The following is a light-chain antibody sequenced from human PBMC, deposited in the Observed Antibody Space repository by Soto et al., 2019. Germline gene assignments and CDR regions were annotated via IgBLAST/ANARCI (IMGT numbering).Light chain of an antibody. CDR2: RAS. CDR3: QHYGTSPPMYT. J-gene: IGKJ2*01. CDR1: QSVTSGY. Sequence: EIVLTQSPGTLSLSPGERATLSCRASQSVTSGYLGWYQQKPGQAPRLLISRASSRATGISDRFSGSGSGTAFTLTISRLEPDDCAVYYCQHYGTSPPMYTFGQGTKVEIK. V-gene: IGKV3-20*01.